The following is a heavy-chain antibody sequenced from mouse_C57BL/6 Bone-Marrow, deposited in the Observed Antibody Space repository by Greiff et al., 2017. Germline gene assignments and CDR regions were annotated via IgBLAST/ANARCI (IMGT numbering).Heavy chain of an antibody. V-gene: IGHV3-1*01. CDR3: ARDRGYYYGSRRGYFDV. J-gene: IGHJ1*03. D-gene: IGHD1-1*01. CDR2: ISYSGST. Sequence: EVHLVESGPGMVKPSQSLSLTCTVTGYSITSGYDWHWIRHFPGNKLEWMGYISYSGSTNYNPSLKSRISITHDTSKNHFFLKLNSVTTEDTATYYCARDRGYYYGSRRGYFDVWGTGTTVTVSS. CDR1: GYSITSGYD.